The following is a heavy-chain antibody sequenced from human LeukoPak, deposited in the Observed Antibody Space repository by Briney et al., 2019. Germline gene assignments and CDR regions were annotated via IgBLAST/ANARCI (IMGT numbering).Heavy chain of an antibody. V-gene: IGHV4-61*02. CDR3: ARSGGRVSTSSSSARKTHFDY. D-gene: IGHD6-6*01. CDR1: GGSISSGDYY. Sequence: PSETLSLTCTVSGGSISSGDYYWSWIRQPAGKGLEWIGRIYTSGSTNYNPSLKSRVTISVDTSKNQFSLKLSSVTAADTAVYYCARSGGRVSTSSSSARKTHFDYWGQGTLVTVSS. J-gene: IGHJ4*02. CDR2: IYTSGST.